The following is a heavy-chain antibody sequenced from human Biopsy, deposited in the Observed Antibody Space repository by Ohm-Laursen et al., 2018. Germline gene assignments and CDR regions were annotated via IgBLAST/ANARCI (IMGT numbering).Heavy chain of an antibody. CDR1: GYSFTSYY. D-gene: IGHD2-2*01. V-gene: IGHV1-46*01. Sequence: GSSVKVSCKASGYSFTSYYMHWVRQAPGQGLEWMGMINPSGSTTSYPQIFQGRVTMTRDTSKSTVYMELSSLRSDDTAVYYCARDYQPTIITIHYYYYGMDVWGQGTTVTVSS. CDR2: INPSGSTT. J-gene: IGHJ6*02. CDR3: ARDYQPTIITIHYYYYGMDV.